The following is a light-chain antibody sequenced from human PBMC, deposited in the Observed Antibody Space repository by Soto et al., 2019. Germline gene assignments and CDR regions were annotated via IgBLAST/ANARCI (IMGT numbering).Light chain of an antibody. V-gene: IGLV2-18*02. CDR1: SSDVGSYNR. Sequence: QSVLTQPPSVSGSPGQSVTISCTGTSSDVGSYNRVSWYQQPPGTAPKLMIYEVSNRPSGVPDRFSGSKSGNTASLTISGLQAEDEADYSCSSYTSTSTYVFGTGTKVNVL. CDR2: EVS. CDR3: SSYTSTSTYV. J-gene: IGLJ1*01.